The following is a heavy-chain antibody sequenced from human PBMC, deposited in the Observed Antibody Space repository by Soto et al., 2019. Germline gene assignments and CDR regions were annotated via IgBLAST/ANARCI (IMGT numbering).Heavy chain of an antibody. J-gene: IGHJ6*02. Sequence: QVQLVKSGEAVFKPGRSLGLPCAAHGLTFRSYVMTWVRQAPGKGREWVAVISYVGSNKYYADSVKARFTISRDNSKNALYLQMNSLRAEDTAVYYCARDDPHEDGYNFRDYYGMDVWGQGTTVTVSS. V-gene: IGHV3-30-3*01. CDR2: ISYVGSNK. CDR3: ARDDPHEDGYNFRDYYGMDV. CDR1: GLTFRSYV. D-gene: IGHD5-12*01.